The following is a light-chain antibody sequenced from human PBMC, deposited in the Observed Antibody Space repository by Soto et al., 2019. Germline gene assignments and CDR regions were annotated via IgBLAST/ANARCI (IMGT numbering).Light chain of an antibody. J-gene: IGKJ2*01. Sequence: EIVLTQSPGTLSLSPGERATLSCRASQSVSSSYLAWYQQKPGQAPRLLIYGASSRATGIPDRFSGSGSGTDFTLTISRLEPEDFAVYYCQQYGSVYTFCQGTKLEIK. CDR3: QQYGSVYT. CDR2: GAS. V-gene: IGKV3-20*01. CDR1: QSVSSSY.